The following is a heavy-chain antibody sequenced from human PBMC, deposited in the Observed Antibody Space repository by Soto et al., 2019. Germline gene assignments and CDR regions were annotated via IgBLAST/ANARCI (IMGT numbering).Heavy chain of an antibody. D-gene: IGHD6-19*01. CDR2: TYYRSKWYN. CDR3: ARAQYSSGWYYYYYGMDV. V-gene: IGHV6-1*01. J-gene: IGHJ6*02. Sequence: SQTPSLTCAISGDSVSTNSAAWNWIRQSPSRGLEWLGRTYYRSKWYNDYAVSVKSRITINPDTSKNQFSLQLNSVTPEDTAVYYCARAQYSSGWYYYYYGMDVWGQGTTVTVSS. CDR1: GDSVSTNSAA.